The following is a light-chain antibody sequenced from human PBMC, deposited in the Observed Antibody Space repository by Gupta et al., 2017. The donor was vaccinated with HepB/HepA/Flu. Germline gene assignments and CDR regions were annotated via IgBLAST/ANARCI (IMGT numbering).Light chain of an antibody. CDR1: QSISRY. CDR2: STS. Sequence: IQMTQPPSSLSASVGDRVIITCRASQSISRYLNWYQQKPGKAPKLLIYSTSNLQSGVPSRFNGSGSGTDFTLTINRLQPEDFATYSCQQRDSLPWTFGQGTKVDIK. CDR3: QQRDSLPWT. J-gene: IGKJ1*01. V-gene: IGKV1-39*01.